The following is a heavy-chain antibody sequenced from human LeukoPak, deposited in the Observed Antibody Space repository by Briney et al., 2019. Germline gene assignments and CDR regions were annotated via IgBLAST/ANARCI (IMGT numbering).Heavy chain of an antibody. Sequence: SETLSLTCTVSGGSISNDYWSWIRQPPGKGLEWVEYIYYSGSTNYNPSLKSRVTISVDTSKNQFSLKLSSVAAADTAVYYCARAIAGGYFDYWGQGTLVTVSS. D-gene: IGHD6-13*01. CDR2: IYYSGST. J-gene: IGHJ4*02. V-gene: IGHV4-59*01. CDR1: GGSISNDY. CDR3: ARAIAGGYFDY.